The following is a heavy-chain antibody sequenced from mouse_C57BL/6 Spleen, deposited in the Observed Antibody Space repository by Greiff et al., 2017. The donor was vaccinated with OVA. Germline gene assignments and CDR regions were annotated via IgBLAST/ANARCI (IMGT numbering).Heavy chain of an antibody. D-gene: IGHD4-1*01. CDR1: GYTFTDYN. J-gene: IGHJ2*01. CDR3: ARRLGRGYFDY. V-gene: IGHV1-22*01. Sequence: EVQLVESGPELVKPGASVKMSCKASGYTFTDYNMHWVKQSHGKSLAWIGYINPNNGGTSYNQKFKGKATLTINKSSSTANMELRSLTSEDSAVYYCARRLGRGYFDYWGQGTTLTGSS. CDR2: INPNNGGT.